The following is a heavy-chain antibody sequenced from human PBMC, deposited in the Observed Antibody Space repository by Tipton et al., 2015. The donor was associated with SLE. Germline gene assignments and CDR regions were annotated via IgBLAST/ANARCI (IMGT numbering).Heavy chain of an antibody. D-gene: IGHD6-19*01. CDR1: GGSFSGYY. CDR3: ASLRKAVAGHAFDV. V-gene: IGHV4-34*01. CDR2: INHSGST. Sequence: GLVKPSETLSLTCAVYGGSFSGYYWSWIRQPPGKGLEWIGEINHSGSTNYNPSLKSRVTISVDTSKNQFSLKLSSVTAADTAVYYCASLRKAVAGHAFDVWGQGTMVTVSS. J-gene: IGHJ3*01.